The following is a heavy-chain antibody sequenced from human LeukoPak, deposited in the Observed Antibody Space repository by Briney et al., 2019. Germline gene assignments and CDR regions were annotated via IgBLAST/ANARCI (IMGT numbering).Heavy chain of an antibody. V-gene: IGHV4-39*01. CDR2: ISYSGSTT. J-gene: IGHJ4*02. Sequence: SETLSPTCRVSGGSISGSTYSWGWIRQPPGKGLEWIATISYSGSTTSYNPSLKSRVTISVDTSKNQFSLKLNSVTAADTAVYYCVRRTSGSYSDYWGQGTLVTVSS. CDR1: GGSISGSTYS. D-gene: IGHD1-26*01. CDR3: VRRTSGSYSDY.